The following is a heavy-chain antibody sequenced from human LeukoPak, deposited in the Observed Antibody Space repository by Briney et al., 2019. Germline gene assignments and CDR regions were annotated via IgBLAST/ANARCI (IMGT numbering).Heavy chain of an antibody. D-gene: IGHD6-19*01. V-gene: IGHV4-59*08. J-gene: IGHJ6*03. CDR2: LFNSGST. CDR1: GSSISTYY. Sequence: PSETLSLTCTVSGSSISTYYWSWIRQPPGKGLEWIGYLFNSGSTNYNPSLRSRVVMSADTSKNQFSLKLSSVTAADTAVYYCARHGQGLMYYYYYYMDVWGKGTTVTISS. CDR3: ARHGQGLMYYYYYYMDV.